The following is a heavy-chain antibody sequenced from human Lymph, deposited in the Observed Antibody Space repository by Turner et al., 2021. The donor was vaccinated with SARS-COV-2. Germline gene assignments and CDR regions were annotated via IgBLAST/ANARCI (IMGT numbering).Heavy chain of an antibody. Sequence: QVQLQESGQGLVQPSETLSLTCTVSGGSISAYYWRWIRQPPGKGLEWIGYIYYSGSTNYNPSLKSRVTISVDTSKNQFSLKLSSVTAADTAVYYCARDRTSYGDYWAGYYYGMDVWGQGTTVTVSS. CDR2: IYYSGST. V-gene: IGHV4-59*01. CDR3: ARDRTSYGDYWAGYYYGMDV. D-gene: IGHD4-17*01. CDR1: GGSISAYY. J-gene: IGHJ6*02.